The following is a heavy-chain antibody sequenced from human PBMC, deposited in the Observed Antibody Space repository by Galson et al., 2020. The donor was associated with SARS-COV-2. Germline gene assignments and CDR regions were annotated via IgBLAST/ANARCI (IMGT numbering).Heavy chain of an antibody. Sequence: TGGSLRLSCTASGFTFGDYAMSWVRQAPGKGLEWVGFIRSIAYGATTEYAASVKGRFTIPRDDSRSIAYLQMNSLKTDDTAVYYCLTFGGLVAIDYWGQGTLVTVSS. CDR1: GFTFGDYA. D-gene: IGHD3-16*02. CDR2: IRSIAYGATT. J-gene: IGHJ4*02. V-gene: IGHV3-49*04. CDR3: LTFGGLVAIDY.